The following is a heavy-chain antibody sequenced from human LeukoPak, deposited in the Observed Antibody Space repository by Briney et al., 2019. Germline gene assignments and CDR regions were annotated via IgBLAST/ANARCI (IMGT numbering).Heavy chain of an antibody. J-gene: IGHJ5*02. CDR3: ARGPGDSNWFDP. V-gene: IGHV4-59*11. D-gene: IGHD2-21*01. CDR2: IYYTGTT. CDR1: GGSISSHY. Sequence: SETLSLTCIVSGGSISSHYWSWVRQPPGEGLAGIGFIYYTGTTNYNPSLKGRVIISVDTSKSQFPLNLRSVTAADTAVYYCARGPGDSNWFDPWGQGTLVTGSS.